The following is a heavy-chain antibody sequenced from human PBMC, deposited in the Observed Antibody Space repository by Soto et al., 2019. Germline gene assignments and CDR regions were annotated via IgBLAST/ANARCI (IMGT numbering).Heavy chain of an antibody. CDR3: ASWLKGPDIGNYYYGMDV. Sequence: QVQLVQSGAEVKKPGSSVKVSCKASGGAFSDYAFSWVRQAPGQGLEWLGGIMPIFRAPDYAQKFQGRVTMTAXEXPXTXXMGMNSLRSEDTAVYYCASWLKGPDIGNYYYGMDVWGQGTTVTVS. CDR1: GGAFSDYA. J-gene: IGHJ6*02. D-gene: IGHD2-15*01. CDR2: IMPIFRAP. V-gene: IGHV1-69*12.